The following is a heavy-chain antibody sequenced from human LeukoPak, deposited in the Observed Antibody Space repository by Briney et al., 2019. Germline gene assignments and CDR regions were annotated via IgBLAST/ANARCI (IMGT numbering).Heavy chain of an antibody. D-gene: IGHD5-18*01. V-gene: IGHV4-34*01. Sequence: SETLSLTCTVSGCSISGYYWSWIRQPPGKGLEWIGEIHHSGSTNYNPSLNSRITISVDTTNNEFSLKLNSVTPADTAVYYCARGAYIYGHPPSLDYWGQGTLVSVSS. CDR1: GCSISGYY. J-gene: IGHJ4*02. CDR3: ARGAYIYGHPPSLDY. CDR2: IHHSGST.